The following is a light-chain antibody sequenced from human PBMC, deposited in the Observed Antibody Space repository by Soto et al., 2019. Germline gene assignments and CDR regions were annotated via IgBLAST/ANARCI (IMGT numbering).Light chain of an antibody. V-gene: IGKV3-20*01. Sequence: EIVLTQSPGTLSLSPGERATLSCRASQSVPRSYLAWYQQKPGQAPRLLIYSTSSRATGIPDRFSGSGSGTDFTLTISRLEPEDFAVFYCQQYGSSITFGQGTRLEIK. CDR3: QQYGSSIT. CDR1: QSVPRSY. J-gene: IGKJ5*01. CDR2: STS.